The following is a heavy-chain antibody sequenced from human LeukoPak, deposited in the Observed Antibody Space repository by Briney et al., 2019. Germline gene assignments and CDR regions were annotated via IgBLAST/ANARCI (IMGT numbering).Heavy chain of an antibody. CDR3: ASSGSYRFDY. CDR2: IYSGGST. V-gene: IGHV3-53*01. Sequence: PGGSLRLSCAASGFTVSSNYMSWVRQAPGKGLEWVSVIYSGGSTYYADSVKGRFTISRDNAKNSLYLQMNSLRDEDTAMYYCASSGSYRFDYWGQGTLVTVSS. D-gene: IGHD1-26*01. CDR1: GFTVSSNY. J-gene: IGHJ4*02.